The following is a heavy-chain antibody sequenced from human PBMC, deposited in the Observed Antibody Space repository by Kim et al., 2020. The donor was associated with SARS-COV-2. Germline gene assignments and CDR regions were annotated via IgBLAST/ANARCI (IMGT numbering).Heavy chain of an antibody. CDR2: IYYSGST. CDR3: ARLRSIRGIAVDP. J-gene: IGHJ5*02. V-gene: IGHV4-39*01. D-gene: IGHD6-13*01. Sequence: SETLSLTCTVSGGSISSSSYYWGWIRQPPGKGLGWIGSIYYSGSTYYNPSLKSRVTISVDTSKNQFSLKLSSVTAADTAVYYCARLRSIRGIAVDPWGQG. CDR1: GGSISSSSYY.